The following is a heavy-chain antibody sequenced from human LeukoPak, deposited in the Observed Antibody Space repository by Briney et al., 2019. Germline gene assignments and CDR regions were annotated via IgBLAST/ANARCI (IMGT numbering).Heavy chain of an antibody. V-gene: IGHV4-31*03. CDR2: IYYSGST. CDR1: GGSISSGGYY. Sequence: SETLSLTCTVSGGSISSGGYYWSWIGQHPGKGLEWIGYIYYSGSTYYNPSLKSRVTISVDTSKNQFSLKLSSVTAADTAVYYCARDWRQNYFDYWGQGTLVTVSS. J-gene: IGHJ4*02. CDR3: ARDWRQNYFDY. D-gene: IGHD3-3*01.